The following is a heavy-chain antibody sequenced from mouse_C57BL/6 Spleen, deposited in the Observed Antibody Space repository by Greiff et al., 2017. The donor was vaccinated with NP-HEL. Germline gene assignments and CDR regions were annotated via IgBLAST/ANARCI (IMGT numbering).Heavy chain of an antibody. V-gene: IGHV1-81*01. Sequence: QVQLQQSGAELARPGASVKLSCKASGYTFTSYGISWVKQRTGQGLEWIGEIYPRSGNTYYNEKFKGKATLTADKSSSTAYMELRSLTSEDSAVYFCAREERDYGDFDYWGQGTTLTVSS. J-gene: IGHJ2*01. CDR1: GYTFTSYG. D-gene: IGHD2-4*01. CDR2: IYPRSGNT. CDR3: AREERDYGDFDY.